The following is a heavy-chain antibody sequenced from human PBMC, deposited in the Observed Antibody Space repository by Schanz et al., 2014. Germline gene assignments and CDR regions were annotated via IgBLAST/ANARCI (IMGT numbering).Heavy chain of an antibody. CDR1: GYTFTSYS. J-gene: IGHJ4*02. CDR3: ARDGVDAAAGGNY. Sequence: QVQLVQSGAEVKKPGASVKVSCKASGYTFTSYSMHWVRQAPGQGLEWMGMINPSGGSTTYAQKFEGRVTMTRDTSTSTVYMELSSLRSEDTAVYYCARDGVDAAAGGNYWVRGTLVTVSS. V-gene: IGHV1-46*03. D-gene: IGHD6-13*01. CDR2: INPSGGST.